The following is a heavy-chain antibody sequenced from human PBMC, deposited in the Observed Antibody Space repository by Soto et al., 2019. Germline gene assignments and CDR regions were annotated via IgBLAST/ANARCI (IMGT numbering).Heavy chain of an antibody. D-gene: IGHD6-13*01. CDR1: GYTFTSYY. V-gene: IGHV1-46*01. CDR3: ARDPFGVAAAGIRLDP. Sequence: GASVKVSCKASGYTFTSYYMHWVRQAPGQGLEWMGIINPSGGSTSYAQKFQGRVTMTRDTSTSTVYMELSSLRSEDTAVYYCARDPFGVAAAGIRLDPWGQGSLVPVSS. J-gene: IGHJ5*02. CDR2: INPSGGST.